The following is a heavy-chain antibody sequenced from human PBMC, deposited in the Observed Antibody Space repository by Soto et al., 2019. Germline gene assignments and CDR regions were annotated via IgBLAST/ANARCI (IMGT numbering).Heavy chain of an antibody. Sequence: QVQLQESGPGLVKPSETLSLTCTVSGGSISSYYWSWIRQPPGKGLEWIGYIYYSGSTNYNPSLKSRVTISVDTSKNQFSLKLSSVTAADTAVYYWARAPWGYGYYGMDVWGQGTTVTVSS. V-gene: IGHV4-59*01. D-gene: IGHD5-12*01. J-gene: IGHJ6*02. CDR3: ARAPWGYGYYGMDV. CDR1: GGSISSYY. CDR2: IYYSGST.